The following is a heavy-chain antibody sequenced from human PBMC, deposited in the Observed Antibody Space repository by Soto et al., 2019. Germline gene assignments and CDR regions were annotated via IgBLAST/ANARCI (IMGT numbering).Heavy chain of an antibody. D-gene: IGHD3-10*01. J-gene: IGHJ3*02. Sequence: GGSLRLSCAASGFTFSSYAMSWVRQAPGKGLEWVSAISGSGGSTYYADSVKGRFTISRDNAKNSLYLQMNSLRAEDTAVYYCARDRADAFDIWGQGTMVTVSS. V-gene: IGHV3-23*01. CDR3: ARDRADAFDI. CDR2: ISGSGGST. CDR1: GFTFSSYA.